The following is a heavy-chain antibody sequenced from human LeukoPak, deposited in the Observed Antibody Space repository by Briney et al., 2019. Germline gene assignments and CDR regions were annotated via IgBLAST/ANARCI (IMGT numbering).Heavy chain of an antibody. CDR3: ATPGTTGSFDS. V-gene: IGHV4-39*02. D-gene: IGHD4-17*01. J-gene: IGHJ4*02. CDR1: GASISSSTHS. Sequence: PSETLSLTCTASGASISSSTHSWGWIRQPPGKGLEWLGNISYSGSTDYNPSLKSRVTISVDMSKNHFSLKLTSLTAADTAVYYCATPGTTGSFDSWGQGTLVTVSS. CDR2: ISYSGST.